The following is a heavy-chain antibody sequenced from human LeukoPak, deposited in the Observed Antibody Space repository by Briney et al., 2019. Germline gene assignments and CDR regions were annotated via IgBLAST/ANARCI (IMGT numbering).Heavy chain of an antibody. V-gene: IGHV3-74*01. Sequence: GGSLRLSCAASGFTFSSYWMHWVRQAPGKGLVWVSRINSDGGRASYAGSVKGRFTISRDNAKNTLYLQMNSLRAEDTAVYYCARAGRALLWFGELLGDAFDIWGQGTMVTVSS. J-gene: IGHJ3*02. CDR3: ARAGRALLWFGELLGDAFDI. CDR1: GFTFSSYW. D-gene: IGHD3-10*01. CDR2: INSDGGRA.